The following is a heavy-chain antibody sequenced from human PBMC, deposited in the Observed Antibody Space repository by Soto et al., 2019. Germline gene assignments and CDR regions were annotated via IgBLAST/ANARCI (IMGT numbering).Heavy chain of an antibody. CDR1: GFTFSDYY. D-gene: IGHD2-21*02. CDR3: AREEEDCGGGCANFDY. V-gene: IGHV3-11*01. Sequence: QVQLVESGGGLVKPGGSLRLSCAASGFTFSDYYMSWIRQAPGKGLEWDSYMSSSGSNIKCADSVKGRFTISRDNAKNSLYLQMNSLRAEDTAVYYCAREEEDCGGGCANFDYWGQGTLVTVSS. CDR2: MSSSGSNI. J-gene: IGHJ4*02.